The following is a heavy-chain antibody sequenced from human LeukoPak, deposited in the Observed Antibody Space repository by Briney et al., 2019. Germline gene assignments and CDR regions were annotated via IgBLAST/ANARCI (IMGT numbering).Heavy chain of an antibody. Sequence: SETLSLTCAVYGGSFSGYYWSWLRQPPGKGLEWIGEINHSGSTNYNPSLKSRVTISVDTSKNQFSLKLSSVTAADTAVYYCARAGRAYYYDSSGYYYGYWGQGTLVTVSS. CDR1: GGSFSGYY. CDR3: ARAGRAYYYDSSGYYYGY. V-gene: IGHV4-34*01. J-gene: IGHJ4*02. D-gene: IGHD3-22*01. CDR2: INHSGST.